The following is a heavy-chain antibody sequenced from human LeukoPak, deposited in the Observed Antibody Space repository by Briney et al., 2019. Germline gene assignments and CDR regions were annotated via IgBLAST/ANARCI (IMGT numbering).Heavy chain of an antibody. Sequence: QAGGSLRLSCAASGFTFSSYAMSWVRQAPGKGLEWVSAISGSGGSTYYADSVKDRFTISRDNSKNTLYLQMNSLRAEDTAVYYCAKDLSDSSLTYWGQGTLVTVSS. V-gene: IGHV3-23*01. D-gene: IGHD6-6*01. CDR3: AKDLSDSSLTY. CDR2: ISGSGGST. J-gene: IGHJ4*02. CDR1: GFTFSSYA.